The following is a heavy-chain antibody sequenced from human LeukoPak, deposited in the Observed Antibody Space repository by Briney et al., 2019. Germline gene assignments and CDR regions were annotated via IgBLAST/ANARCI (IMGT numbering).Heavy chain of an antibody. CDR2: ISGSGGST. Sequence: PGGSLRLSCAACGFTFSSYAMSWVRQAPGKGLEWVSAISGSGGSTYYADSVRVRFTISRDNSKNTLYLQMNSLRAEDTAVYYCATRSLQKEVSDYWGQGTLVTVSS. CDR3: ATRSLQKEVSDY. J-gene: IGHJ4*02. D-gene: IGHD2-15*01. CDR1: GFTFSSYA. V-gene: IGHV3-23*01.